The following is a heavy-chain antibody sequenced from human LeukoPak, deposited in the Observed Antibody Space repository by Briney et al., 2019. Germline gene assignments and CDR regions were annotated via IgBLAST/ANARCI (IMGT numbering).Heavy chain of an antibody. CDR3: AREVGARWEDYFDY. Sequence: EASVKVSCKASGYTFTSYGISWVRQAPGQGLEWMGWISAYNGNTNYAQKLQGRVTMTTDTSTSTAYMELRSLRSDDTAVYYCAREVGARWEDYFDYWGQGTLVTVSS. CDR1: GYTFTSYG. D-gene: IGHD1-26*01. V-gene: IGHV1-18*01. CDR2: ISAYNGNT. J-gene: IGHJ4*02.